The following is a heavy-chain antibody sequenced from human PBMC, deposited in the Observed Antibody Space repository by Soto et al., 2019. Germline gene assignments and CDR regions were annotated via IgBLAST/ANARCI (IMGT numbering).Heavy chain of an antibody. D-gene: IGHD3-9*01. Sequence: QVQLVQSGTVVQRRGSSVKVSCQASGGTFSSHGMAWVRQAPGQGLEWMGGIIPTFGTPTYAPKSQGRVTITEDNPTNTAYTDLSSLRSEDTGGYCCASERSARYFDFGGQGTLITASS. CDR1: GGTFSSHG. V-gene: IGHV1-69*06. CDR2: IIPTFGTP. J-gene: IGHJ4*02. CDR3: ASERSARYFDF.